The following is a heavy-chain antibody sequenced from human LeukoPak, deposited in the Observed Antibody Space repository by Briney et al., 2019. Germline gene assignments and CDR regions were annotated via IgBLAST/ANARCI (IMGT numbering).Heavy chain of an antibody. CDR1: GFTFSKCA. CDR2: ISGSGGRT. J-gene: IGHJ4*02. Sequence: GGSLRLSCAASGFTFSKCAMDWVRQAPGKRLEWVSGISGSGGRTYYTDSVKGRFTISRDNSKNTLYLQMNSLRAEDTAVYYCARDIGGMTSEYYFDYWGQGTLVTVSS. V-gene: IGHV3-23*01. D-gene: IGHD1-26*01. CDR3: ARDIGGMTSEYYFDY.